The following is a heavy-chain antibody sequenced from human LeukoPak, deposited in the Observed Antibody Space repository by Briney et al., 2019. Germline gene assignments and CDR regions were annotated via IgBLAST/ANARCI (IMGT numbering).Heavy chain of an antibody. CDR1: GFTFSSYA. D-gene: IGHD1-26*01. V-gene: IGHV3-23*01. Sequence: GGSLRLSRAASGFTFSSYAMSWVRQAPGKGLEWVSAISGSGGSTYYADSVKGRFTISRDNSKNTLYLQMNSLRAEDTAVYYCAKGLYSGSYRDAFDIWGQGTMVTVSS. CDR2: ISGSGGST. CDR3: AKGLYSGSYRDAFDI. J-gene: IGHJ3*02.